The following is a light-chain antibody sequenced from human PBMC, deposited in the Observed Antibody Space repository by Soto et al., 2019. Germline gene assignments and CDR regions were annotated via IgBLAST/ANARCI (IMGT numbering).Light chain of an antibody. V-gene: IGLV2-11*01. CDR1: SGDVGGYNF. CDR2: GVT. Sequence: QSVLTQPRSVSESPGQSVTISCTGASGDVGGYNFVSWYQQHPGKAPKLLIYGVTKRPSGVPDRFSGSKSGNTASLTISGLQAXDEADYYCCSYAGSYTGVFGGGTKLTVL. CDR3: CSYAGSYTGV. J-gene: IGLJ3*02.